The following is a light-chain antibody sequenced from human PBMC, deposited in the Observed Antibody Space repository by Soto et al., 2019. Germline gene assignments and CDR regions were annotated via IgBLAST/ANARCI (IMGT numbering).Light chain of an antibody. J-gene: IGKJ1*01. V-gene: IGKV1-17*01. Sequence: DIQMTQSPSSLSASVGDRVTITCRASQGIRNDLGWYQQKPGKAPKCLIYAVSSLRSGVPSRFSGSGSGTEFTLTISSLQLEDFATYYCQHTLSFPPTFGQGTKVDIK. CDR1: QGIRND. CDR3: QHTLSFPPT. CDR2: AVS.